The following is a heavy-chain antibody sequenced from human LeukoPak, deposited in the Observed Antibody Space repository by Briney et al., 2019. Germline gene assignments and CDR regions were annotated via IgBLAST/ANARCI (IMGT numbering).Heavy chain of an antibody. V-gene: IGHV3-48*02. CDR3: ASIAVADPAGAFDI. CDR1: GFTFSSYS. D-gene: IGHD6-19*01. Sequence: GGSLRLSCAASGFTFSSYSMNWVRQAPGKGLEWVSYISGSSSTIYYADSVKGRFTISRDNAKNSLYLQMNSLRDEDTAVYYCASIAVADPAGAFDIWGQGTMVTVSS. J-gene: IGHJ3*02. CDR2: ISGSSSTI.